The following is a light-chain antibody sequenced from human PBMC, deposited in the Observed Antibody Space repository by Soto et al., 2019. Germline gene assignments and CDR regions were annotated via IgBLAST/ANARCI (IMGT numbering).Light chain of an antibody. Sequence: EIVLTQSPGTLSLSPGERATLSCRASQSVSSTYVAWYQQKPGQAPRLLMYDASSRATGIPDRFSGSGSGTDFTLTISRLEPEDFAVYYCQQYSSSRTFGQGTKVDI. J-gene: IGKJ1*01. CDR1: QSVSSTY. CDR2: DAS. CDR3: QQYSSSRT. V-gene: IGKV3-20*01.